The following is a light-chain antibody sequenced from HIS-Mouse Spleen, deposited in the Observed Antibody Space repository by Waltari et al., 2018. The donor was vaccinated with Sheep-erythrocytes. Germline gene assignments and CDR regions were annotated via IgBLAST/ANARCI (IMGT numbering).Light chain of an antibody. CDR1: QSISSY. CDR2: AAS. V-gene: IGKV1-39*01. CDR3: QQSYSTPPLT. Sequence: DIQMTQSPSSLSASVGDRVTITCRASQSISSYLNWYQQKPGKAPKLLIYAASSLQSGGPARFSGSGSGTDVTLTISSLQPEDFATYYCQQSYSTPPLTCGGGTKVEIK. J-gene: IGKJ4*01.